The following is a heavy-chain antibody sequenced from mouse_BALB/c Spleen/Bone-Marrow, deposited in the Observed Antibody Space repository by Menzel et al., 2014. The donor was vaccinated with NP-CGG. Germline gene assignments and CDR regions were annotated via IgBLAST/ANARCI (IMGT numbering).Heavy chain of an antibody. CDR1: GYTFTSYW. J-gene: IGHJ2*01. D-gene: IGHD2-3*01. V-gene: IGHV1-69*02. Sequence: VQLQESGAELVRPGASVKLSCKTSGYTFTSYWINWVKQRPGQGLEWIGNIYPSDNYTNYNQKFKDKATLTVDISSTTAYMQLSSPTSEDSAVSYCTRTYEYFDYWGQGTTLTVSS. CDR2: IYPSDNYT. CDR3: TRTYEYFDY.